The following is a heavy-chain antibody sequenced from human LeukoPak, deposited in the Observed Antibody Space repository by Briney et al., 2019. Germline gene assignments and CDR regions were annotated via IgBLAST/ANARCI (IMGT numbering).Heavy chain of an antibody. V-gene: IGHV4-59*13. J-gene: IGHJ4*02. D-gene: IGHD5-12*01. CDR2: ISYSGST. Sequence: SETLSLTCTVSGGSISSYYWSWLRQPPGKGLEWIGYISYSGSTNYNPSLKSRVTISVDPSKNQFSLKLSSVTAADTAVYYCASLPRNSGYDLSIDYWGQGTLVTVSS. CDR3: ASLPRNSGYDLSIDY. CDR1: GGSISSYY.